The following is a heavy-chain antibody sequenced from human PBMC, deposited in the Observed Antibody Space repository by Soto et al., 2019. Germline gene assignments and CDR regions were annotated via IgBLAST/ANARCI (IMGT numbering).Heavy chain of an antibody. CDR1: GYTFTSYY. Sequence: ASVKVSCKASGYTFTSYYMHWVRQAPGQGLEWMGIIDPSGGSTSYAQKFQGRVTMTRDTSTSTVYMELSSLRSEDTAVYYCARSGVAYCGGDCYQDYWGQGTLVT. CDR3: ARSGVAYCGGDCYQDY. J-gene: IGHJ4*02. V-gene: IGHV1-46*01. CDR2: IDPSGGST. D-gene: IGHD2-21*02.